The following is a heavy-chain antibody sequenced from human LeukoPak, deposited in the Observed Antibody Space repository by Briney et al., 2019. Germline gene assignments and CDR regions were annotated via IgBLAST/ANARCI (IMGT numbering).Heavy chain of an antibody. Sequence: GGSLRLSCEASGVTFRDYGMNWVRQAPGKGLEWISFISGSRSLIYYADSVRGRFTISRDNAKNSLFLQMTSLTTEDAGVFYCARQFRAKYNPLDHWGQGTLVTVSS. CDR2: ISGSRSLI. V-gene: IGHV3-48*04. J-gene: IGHJ4*02. D-gene: IGHD1-1*01. CDR1: GVTFRDYG. CDR3: ARQFRAKYNPLDH.